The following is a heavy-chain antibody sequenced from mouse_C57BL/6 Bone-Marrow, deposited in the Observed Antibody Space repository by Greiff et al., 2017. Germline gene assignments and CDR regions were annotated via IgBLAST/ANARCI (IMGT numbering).Heavy chain of an antibody. Sequence: EVKVVESGGGLVQPGGSLSLSCAASGFTFTDYYMSWVRQPPGKALEWLGFIRNKANGYTTEYSASVKGRFTISRDNSQSILYLQMNALRAEDSATYYCARNTTVVEVWGTGTTVTVSS. CDR3: ARNTTVVEV. CDR2: IRNKANGYTT. J-gene: IGHJ1*03. V-gene: IGHV7-3*01. D-gene: IGHD1-1*01. CDR1: GFTFTDYY.